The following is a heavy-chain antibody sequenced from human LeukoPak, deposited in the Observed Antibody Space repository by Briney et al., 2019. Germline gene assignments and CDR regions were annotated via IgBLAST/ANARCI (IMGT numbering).Heavy chain of an antibody. CDR2: IWYDGSNK. CDR1: GFTFSSYG. Sequence: GRSLRLSCAASGFTFSSYGMPWVRQAPGKGLEWVAVIWYDGSNKYYADSVKGRFTISRDNSKNTLYLQMNSLRAEDTAVYYCAREGSSSSFDYWGQGTLVTVP. CDR3: AREGSSSSFDY. D-gene: IGHD6-6*01. V-gene: IGHV3-33*01. J-gene: IGHJ4*02.